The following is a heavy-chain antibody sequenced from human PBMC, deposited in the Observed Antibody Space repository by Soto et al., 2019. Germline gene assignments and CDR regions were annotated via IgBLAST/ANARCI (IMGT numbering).Heavy chain of an antibody. D-gene: IGHD3-16*01. CDR3: ARDPWAADY. Sequence: EVQLVESGGGLVQPGGSLRLSCAASGFTVSTKYMSWVRQAPGKGLEWVSVIYSGGSTFYAYSVRGRFTISRDNSKNAVNLQMNSLRDEETAVYYCARDPWAADYWGQGTLVTVSS. V-gene: IGHV3-66*01. CDR1: GFTVSTKY. J-gene: IGHJ4*02. CDR2: IYSGGST.